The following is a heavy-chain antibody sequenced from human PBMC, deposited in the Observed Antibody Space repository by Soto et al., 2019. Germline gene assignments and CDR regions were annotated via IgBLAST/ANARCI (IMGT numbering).Heavy chain of an antibody. J-gene: IGHJ4*02. CDR3: VRELGLDY. Sequence: HPGGSLRLSCAASGFTLSNYWMTWVRQAPGKGLEWVANINKDGSQKNYVDSVKGRFTIARDNGQNSLSLQINSLRVEDTAVYYCVRELGLDYWGQGALVTFSS. CDR2: INKDGSQK. D-gene: IGHD7-27*01. V-gene: IGHV3-7*03. CDR1: GFTLSNYW.